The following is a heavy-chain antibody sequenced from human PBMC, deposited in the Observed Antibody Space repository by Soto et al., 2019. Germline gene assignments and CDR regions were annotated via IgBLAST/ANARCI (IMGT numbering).Heavy chain of an antibody. CDR2: ISAYNGNT. CDR1: GYTFTNHG. D-gene: IGHD4-17*01. J-gene: IGHJ4*02. CDR3: ARDLNTVTTPSDY. V-gene: IGHV1-18*01. Sequence: GASGKVSCKASGYTFTNHGISWVRQAPGQGLEWMGWISAYNGNTNYAQKLQGRVTMTTDTSTSTAYMELRSLRSDDTAVYYCARDLNTVTTPSDYWGQGTLVTVSS.